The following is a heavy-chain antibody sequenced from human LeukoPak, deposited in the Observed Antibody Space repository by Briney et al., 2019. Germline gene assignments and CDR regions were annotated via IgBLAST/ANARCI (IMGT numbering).Heavy chain of an antibody. Sequence: GGSLRLSCAASGFTVSTNYMSWVRKAPGKGLEWVSVIYNGGSTYYADSVRGRFTISRDNSKNTLYLQMNSLRAEDTAVYYCARDGGSSAYSSGWFFDYWGQGTLVTVSS. J-gene: IGHJ4*02. CDR1: GFTVSTNY. CDR3: ARDGGSSAYSSGWFFDY. CDR2: IYNGGST. V-gene: IGHV3-66*01. D-gene: IGHD6-19*01.